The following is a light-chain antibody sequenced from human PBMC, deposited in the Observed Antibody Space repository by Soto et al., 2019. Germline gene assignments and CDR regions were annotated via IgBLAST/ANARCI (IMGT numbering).Light chain of an antibody. CDR3: QQSYSGPLT. CDR2: AAS. CDR1: QSISSY. Sequence: DIQITQSPSSPSASVGDRVTITCPASQSISSYLNWYQQKPGKAPKVLIYAASSLQSGVPSRFSGIGSGTDFTLSISSLQPEDFATYYCQQSYSGPLTFGGGTKVDNK. J-gene: IGKJ4*01. V-gene: IGKV1-39*01.